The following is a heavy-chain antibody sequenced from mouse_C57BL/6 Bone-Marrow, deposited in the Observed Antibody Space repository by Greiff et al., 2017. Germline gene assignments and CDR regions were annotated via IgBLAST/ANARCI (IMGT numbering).Heavy chain of an antibody. CDR2: IFHGDGDN. CDR1: GYAFSSYW. J-gene: IGHJ3*01. CDR3: GRGAY. V-gene: IGHV1-80*01. Sequence: QVQLQQSGAELVTPGASVKITCTVSGYAFSSYWMNWVKQRPGKGLEWMGQIFHGDGDNNYKGKFKGKGTLTEDKSYSTAYMQLSSLTSEDSAVYFCGRGAYWGQGTVVTVSA.